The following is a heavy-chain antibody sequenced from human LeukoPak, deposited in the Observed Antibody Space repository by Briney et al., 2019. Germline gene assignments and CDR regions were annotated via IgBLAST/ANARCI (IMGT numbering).Heavy chain of an antibody. Sequence: PSETLSLTCTVSGGSISSSSYFWDWIRQPPGKGLEWIGSVYYSGRTYYNPSLKSRVTISVDTSKNQFSLKLSSVTAADTAVYYCARAVAGGAFDIWGQGTMVTVSS. CDR1: GGSISSSSYF. V-gene: IGHV4-39*07. D-gene: IGHD6-19*01. J-gene: IGHJ3*02. CDR3: ARAVAGGAFDI. CDR2: VYYSGRT.